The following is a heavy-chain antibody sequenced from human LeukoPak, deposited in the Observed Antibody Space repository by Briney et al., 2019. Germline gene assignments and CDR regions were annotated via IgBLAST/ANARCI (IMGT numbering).Heavy chain of an antibody. CDR2: ISGSGGST. V-gene: IGHV3-23*01. Sequence: GGSLRLSCAASGFTFSSYAMSWVRQAPGKGLEWVSAISGSGGSTYYADSVKGRFTISRDNSKNTLYLQMNSLRAEDTAVYSCAKGAQQLDRYYYYYYYMDVWGKGTTVTVSS. CDR3: AKGAQQLDRYYYYYYYMDV. D-gene: IGHD6-13*01. CDR1: GFTFSSYA. J-gene: IGHJ6*03.